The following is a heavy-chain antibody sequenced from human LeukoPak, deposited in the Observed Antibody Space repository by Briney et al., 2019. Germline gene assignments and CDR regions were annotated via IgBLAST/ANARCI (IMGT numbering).Heavy chain of an antibody. Sequence: SETLSLTCTVSGGSISSSSYYWGWIRQPPGKGLEWIGSIYYSGSTYYNPSLKSRVTISVDTSKNQFSLKLSSVTAADTAVYYCARDLIDGVGSKRFDYWGQGTLVTVSS. CDR1: GGSISSSSYY. D-gene: IGHD5-24*01. CDR3: ARDLIDGVGSKRFDY. J-gene: IGHJ4*02. V-gene: IGHV4-39*02. CDR2: IYYSGST.